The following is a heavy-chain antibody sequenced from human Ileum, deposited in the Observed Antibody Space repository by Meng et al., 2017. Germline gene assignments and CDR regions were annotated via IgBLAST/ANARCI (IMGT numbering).Heavy chain of an antibody. J-gene: IGHJ5*02. Sequence: EVQPLESGGGLVQRGGSLRFSCAASRFTFSNYAMGWVRQAPGKGLDWVSAIRASGDRTFYADSVKGRFTISRDSSKNTLYLEMNSLRAEDTAIYYCAKEGGGYCSSTSCHINWFDPWGQGTLVTVSS. CDR2: IRASGDRT. D-gene: IGHD2-2*02. CDR3: AKEGGGYCSSTSCHINWFDP. CDR1: RFTFSNYA. V-gene: IGHV3-23*01.